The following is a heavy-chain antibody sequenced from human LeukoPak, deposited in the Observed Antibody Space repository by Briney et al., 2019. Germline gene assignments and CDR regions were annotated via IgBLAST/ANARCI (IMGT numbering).Heavy chain of an antibody. J-gene: IGHJ4*02. Sequence: GGSLRLSCAASGFTFSSYAMSWVRQAPGKGLEWVSAISGSGGSTYYADSVKGRFTISRDNSKNTLYLQMNSLRAEDTAVYYCAKDRDSSSWYEGRDYWGQGTLVTVSS. CDR3: AKDRDSSSWYEGRDY. CDR1: GFTFSSYA. CDR2: ISGSGGST. D-gene: IGHD6-13*01. V-gene: IGHV3-23*01.